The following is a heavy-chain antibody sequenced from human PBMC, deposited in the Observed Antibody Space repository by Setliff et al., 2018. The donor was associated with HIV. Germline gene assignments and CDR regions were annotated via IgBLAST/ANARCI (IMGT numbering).Heavy chain of an antibody. Sequence: SETLSLTCAVYGASFNAYFWTWIRQPPGKGLEWIGEVIQSGATNYNPSLKSRLTMSVDTSKNQFSLKLTSVTAADTAVYYCARTRDKYYDILSPAYYIDYWGHGTLVTVSS. V-gene: IGHV4-34*12. CDR1: GASFNAYF. J-gene: IGHJ4*01. D-gene: IGHD3-9*01. CDR2: VIQSGAT. CDR3: ARTRDKYYDILSPAYYIDY.